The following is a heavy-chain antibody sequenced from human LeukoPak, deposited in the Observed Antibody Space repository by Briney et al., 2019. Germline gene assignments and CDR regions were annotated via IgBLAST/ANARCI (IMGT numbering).Heavy chain of an antibody. Sequence: PGGSLRLSRAASGFTFSTYSMNWVRQAPGKGLEWVSYISAGGSTIYYADSVQGRFTISRDNAKSSLSLQMSSLTAEDTALYYCARAPAPRHCTSTSCPRGPFDYWGQGTLVTVSS. CDR1: GFTFSTYS. CDR3: ARAPAPRHCTSTSCPRGPFDY. D-gene: IGHD2-2*01. V-gene: IGHV3-48*01. CDR2: ISAGGSTI. J-gene: IGHJ4*02.